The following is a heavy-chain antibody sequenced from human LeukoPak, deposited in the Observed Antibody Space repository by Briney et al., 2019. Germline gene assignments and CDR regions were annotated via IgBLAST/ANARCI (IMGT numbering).Heavy chain of an antibody. CDR1: GFTFTNYA. D-gene: IGHD1-26*01. CDR3: ARGATYAYYQDY. J-gene: IGHJ4*02. CDR2: IKYDASST. Sequence: GGSLSLSCAASGFTFTNYAMDWVRQAPGKGLEWVSRIKYDASSTSYADSVKGRFTISRDNAKNTLYLQMNSLRAEDTAVYYCARGATYAYYQDYWGQGTLVTVSS. V-gene: IGHV3-74*01.